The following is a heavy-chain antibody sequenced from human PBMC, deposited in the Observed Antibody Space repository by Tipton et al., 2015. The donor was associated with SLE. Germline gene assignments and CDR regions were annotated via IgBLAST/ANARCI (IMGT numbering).Heavy chain of an antibody. V-gene: IGHV3-7*04. CDR3: ARGATV. Sequence: QLVQSGAEVKKPGESLKISCKGSGYSFTSYFIGWVRQMPGKGLEWMANIKQDGSEKYYVDSVKGRFTISRDNAKNSLYLQMNSLRAEDTAVYYCARGATVWGQGTMVTVSS. CDR1: GYSFTSYF. J-gene: IGHJ3*01. CDR2: IKQDGSEK.